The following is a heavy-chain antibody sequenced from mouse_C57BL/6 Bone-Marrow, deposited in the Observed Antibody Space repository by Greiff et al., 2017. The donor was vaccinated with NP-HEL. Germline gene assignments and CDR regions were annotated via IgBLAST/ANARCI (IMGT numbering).Heavy chain of an antibody. CDR1: GFTFSSYT. V-gene: IGHV5-9*01. CDR2: ISGGGGNT. CDR3: AREGQQRYAMDY. Sequence: EVQRVESGGGLVKPGGSLKLSCAASGFTFSSYTMSWVRQTPEKRLEWVATISGGGGNTYYPDSVKGRFTISRDNAKNTLYLQMSSLRSEDTALYYCAREGQQRYAMDYWGQGTSVTVSS. J-gene: IGHJ4*01.